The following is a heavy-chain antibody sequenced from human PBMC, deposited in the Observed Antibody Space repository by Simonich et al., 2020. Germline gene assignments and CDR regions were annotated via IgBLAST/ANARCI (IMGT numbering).Heavy chain of an antibody. V-gene: IGHV3-7*01. CDR3: AREGLGTAYYYYMDV. D-gene: IGHD7-27*01. J-gene: IGHJ6*03. CDR1: GFTFSSYW. Sequence: EVQLVESGGGLVQPGGSLRLSCAASGFTFSSYWMSWVRQAPGKGLEWVANIKQEGSEKNYVDSVKGRFTITRDNAKNSLYMQMNSLRAEDTAVYYCAREGLGTAYYYYMDVWGKGTTVTVSS. CDR2: IKQEGSEK.